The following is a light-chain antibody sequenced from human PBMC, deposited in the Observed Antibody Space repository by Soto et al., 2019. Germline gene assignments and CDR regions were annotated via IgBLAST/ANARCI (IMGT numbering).Light chain of an antibody. Sequence: DIQMTQSPSSLSASVGDRVTITCRASRNVNNFLNWYQQKPGKAPDLLIYCASRLQIGVPSRFTGSGSETDFTLTISSLQPEDFATYFCQQSFSFPPTFGQGTRLE. CDR2: CAS. CDR1: RNVNNF. CDR3: QQSFSFPPT. V-gene: IGKV1-39*01. J-gene: IGKJ5*01.